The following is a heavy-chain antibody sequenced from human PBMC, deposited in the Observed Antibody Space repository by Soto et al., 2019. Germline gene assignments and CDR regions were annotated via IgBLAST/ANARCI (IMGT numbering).Heavy chain of an antibody. CDR2: IYYSGST. V-gene: IGHV4-59*08. D-gene: IGHD3-16*01. CDR3: ARRWGYAIDY. Sequence: QVQLQESGPGLVKPSETLSLTCTVSGGSISSYYWSWIRQPPGKGLEWIGYIYYSGSTNYNPSLESRVTISVDMSKTQFSLKLSSVTAADTAVYYCARRWGYAIDYWGQGTLVTVSS. CDR1: GGSISSYY. J-gene: IGHJ4*02.